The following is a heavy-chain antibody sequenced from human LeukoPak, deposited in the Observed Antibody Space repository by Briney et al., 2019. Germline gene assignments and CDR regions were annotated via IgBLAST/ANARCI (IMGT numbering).Heavy chain of an antibody. CDR1: GYTFTSYY. CDR2: INPSGGST. Sequence: ASVKVSCKASGYTFTSYYLHWVQQPPGKGLGGMGIINPSGGSTSYAQKFQGRVTMTRDMSTSTVYMELSSLRSEDTAVYYCARSFYGGKVFDYWGQGTLVTVSS. V-gene: IGHV1-46*01. CDR3: ARSFYGGKVFDY. J-gene: IGHJ4*02. D-gene: IGHD4-23*01.